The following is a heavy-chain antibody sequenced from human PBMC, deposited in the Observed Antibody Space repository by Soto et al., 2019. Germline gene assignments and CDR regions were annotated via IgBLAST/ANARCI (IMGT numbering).Heavy chain of an antibody. CDR2: INHSGGV. CDR1: GGSFSGHS. D-gene: IGHD3-22*01. V-gene: IGHV4-34*01. Sequence: TLSLTCAVYGGSFSGHSWTWIRQSPGKGLEWIGDINHSGGVNYSPSLKSRVTMSLDTSKNQFSLTLSAVTAADTAMYYCSTRAYDTNGYYRFDPWGQGTLVTVSS. J-gene: IGHJ5*01. CDR3: STRAYDTNGYYRFDP.